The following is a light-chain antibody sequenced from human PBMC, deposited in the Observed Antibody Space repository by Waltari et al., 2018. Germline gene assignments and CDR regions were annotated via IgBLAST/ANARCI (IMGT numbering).Light chain of an antibody. CDR1: SSYVGRHNS. J-gene: IGLJ1*01. CDR2: EVS. CDR3: HVWDVNSDHYI. Sequence: QSALTQPPSASGSPGQSVPISCPVTSSYVGRHNSASWYQQHPGKAPKLRIYEVSKRPSGVPDRFSGSKSGNTASLTVSGLQAEDEADYYCHVWDVNSDHYIFGSGTTVTVL. V-gene: IGLV2-8*01.